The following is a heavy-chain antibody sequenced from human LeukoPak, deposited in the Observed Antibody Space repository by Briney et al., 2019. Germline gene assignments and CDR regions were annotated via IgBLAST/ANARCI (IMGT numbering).Heavy chain of an antibody. CDR2: ISGSGGST. D-gene: IGHD3-10*01. J-gene: IGHJ5*02. CDR1: GFTFSSYA. CDR3: AKGRLWFGEYDNWFDP. V-gene: IGHV3-23*01. Sequence: GGSLRLSCAASGFTFSSYAMSWVRQAPGKGLEWVSAISGSGGSTYYADSVKGRFTISRDNSKNTLYLQMNSLRAEDTAVYYCAKGRLWFGEYDNWFDPWGQGTLVTVSS.